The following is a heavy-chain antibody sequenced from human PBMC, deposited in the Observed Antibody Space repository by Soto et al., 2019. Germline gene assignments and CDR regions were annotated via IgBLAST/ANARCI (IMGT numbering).Heavy chain of an antibody. Sequence: QVHLQQWGAGRLKPSETLSLTCALYGGSLDGYYWSWIRQSPGKGLEWIGEIHHSGSTKYNPSLKSRVSLLVDTSTKQFSLKLTSVTAADRGVYYCARGVDSWSEYLFWGQGTPVTVSS. V-gene: IGHV4-34*01. D-gene: IGHD3-3*01. J-gene: IGHJ4*02. CDR2: IHHSGST. CDR3: ARGVDSWSEYLF. CDR1: GGSLDGYY.